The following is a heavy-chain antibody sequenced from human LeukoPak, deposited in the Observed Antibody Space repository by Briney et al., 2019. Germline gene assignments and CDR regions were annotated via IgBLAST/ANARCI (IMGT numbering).Heavy chain of an antibody. CDR1: GFTFSNYN. D-gene: IGHD3-3*01. Sequence: QPGGSLRLSCAASGFTFSNYNMNWVRQAPGKGLEWVSYISSSSSTIYYADSVKGRFTISRDNAKNSLYLQMNSLRAEDTAVYYCAREVSSYDFWLWGQGTLVTVSS. CDR2: ISSSSSTI. CDR3: AREVSSYDFWL. V-gene: IGHV3-48*01. J-gene: IGHJ4*02.